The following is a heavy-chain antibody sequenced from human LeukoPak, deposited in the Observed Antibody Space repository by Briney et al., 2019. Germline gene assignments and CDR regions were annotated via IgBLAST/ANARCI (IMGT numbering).Heavy chain of an antibody. D-gene: IGHD3-22*01. V-gene: IGHV3-30*03. CDR1: GFTFSSYA. CDR3: ARAQAITVIVPSDY. Sequence: PGGSLRLSCAASGFTFSSYAMHWVRQAPGKGLEWAAVISHDAKEKYYGDPVKGRFTISRDNSKNTLYLQMNSLRAEDTAVYYCARAQAITVIVPSDYWGQGTLVTVSS. J-gene: IGHJ4*02. CDR2: ISHDAKEK.